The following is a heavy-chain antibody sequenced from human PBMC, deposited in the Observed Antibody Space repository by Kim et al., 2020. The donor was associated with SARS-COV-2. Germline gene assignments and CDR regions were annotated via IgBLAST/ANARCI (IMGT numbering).Heavy chain of an antibody. Sequence: GGSLRLSCAASGFTFSDYYMSWIRQAPGKGLEWVSYISSSSSYTNYADSVKGRFTISRDNAKNSLYLQMNSLRAEDTAVYYCARDRSALDYYGSGSYYTYYYYYGMDVWGQGTTVTVSS. CDR2: ISSSSSYT. D-gene: IGHD3-10*01. CDR1: GFTFSDYY. V-gene: IGHV3-11*06. CDR3: ARDRSALDYYGSGSYYTYYYYYGMDV. J-gene: IGHJ6*02.